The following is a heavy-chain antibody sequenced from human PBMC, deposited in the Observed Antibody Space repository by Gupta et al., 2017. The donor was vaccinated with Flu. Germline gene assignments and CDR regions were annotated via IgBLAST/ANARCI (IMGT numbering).Heavy chain of an antibody. V-gene: IGHV3-13*01. D-gene: IGHD6-19*01. CDR2: LGATGDT. CDR1: GFTFSWAG. J-gene: IGHJ6*02. CDR3: VKDRAYTGSGWDGMEV. Sequence: GFTFSWAGMARVRQSPGKGLEWISALGATGDTYYTGSVKGRFTISRENAKNSLYLQMNNMRTGDTAVYYCVKDRAYTGSGWDGMEVWGRGTTVTVSS.